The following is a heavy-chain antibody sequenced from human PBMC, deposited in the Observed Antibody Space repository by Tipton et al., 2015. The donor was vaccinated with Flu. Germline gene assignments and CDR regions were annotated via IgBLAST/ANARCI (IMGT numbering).Heavy chain of an antibody. D-gene: IGHD2-2*01. Sequence: QLVQSGGGVVQPGRSLRLSCAASGFTFNTYWMSWVRQAPGKGLEWVANIKQGGSEKYYVDSVKGRFTISRDNAKNSLYLQMNSLRAEDTAVYYCARTRGGYCSSTSCFADFFDFWGQGTLVTVSS. CDR2: IKQGGSEK. J-gene: IGHJ4*02. V-gene: IGHV3-7*01. CDR1: GFTFNTYW. CDR3: ARTRGGYCSSTSCFADFFDF.